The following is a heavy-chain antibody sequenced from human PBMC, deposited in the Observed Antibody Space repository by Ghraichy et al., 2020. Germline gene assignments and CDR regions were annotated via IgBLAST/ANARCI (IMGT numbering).Heavy chain of an antibody. V-gene: IGHV4-59*08. CDR3: ARGSSGWYYIFDY. CDR2: IYYSGST. J-gene: IGHJ4*02. D-gene: IGHD6-19*01. CDR1: GGSISSYY. Sequence: ESLNISCTVSGGSISSYYWSWIRQPPGKGLEWIGYIYYSGSTNYNPSLKSRVTISVDTSKNQFSLKLSSVTAADTAVYYCARGSSGWYYIFDYWGQGTLVTVSS.